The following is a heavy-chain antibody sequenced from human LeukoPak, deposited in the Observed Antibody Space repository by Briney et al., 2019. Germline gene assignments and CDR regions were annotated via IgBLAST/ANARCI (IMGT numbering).Heavy chain of an antibody. J-gene: IGHJ4*02. CDR1: GGPFSGYY. V-gene: IGHV4-34*01. CDR3: ARDRSPRGYCSSTSCPYYFDY. Sequence: PSETLSLTCAVSGGPFSGYYWSWIRQPPGKGLEWIGEINHSGSTNYNPSLKSRVTISTDTSKNQFSLKLSSVTAADTAVYYCARDRSPRGYCSSTSCPYYFDYWGQGTLVTVSS. CDR2: INHSGST. D-gene: IGHD2-2*03.